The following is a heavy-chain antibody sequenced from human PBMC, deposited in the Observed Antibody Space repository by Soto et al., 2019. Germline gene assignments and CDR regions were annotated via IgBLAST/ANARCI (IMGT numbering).Heavy chain of an antibody. D-gene: IGHD3-22*01. CDR2: INAGNGNT. V-gene: IGHV1-3*01. J-gene: IGHJ5*02. Sequence: QVQLVQSGAEVKKPGASVKVSCKAYGYTFTSYAMHWVRQAPGQRLEWMGWINAGNGNTKYSQKFQGRVTITRDTFASTAYMELSSLRSEDTAVYYCARSWYYDSSGRNWFDPWGQGTLVTVSS. CDR3: ARSWYYDSSGRNWFDP. CDR1: GYTFTSYA.